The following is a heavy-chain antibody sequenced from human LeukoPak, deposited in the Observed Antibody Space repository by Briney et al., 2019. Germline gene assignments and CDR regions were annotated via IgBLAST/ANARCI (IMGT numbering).Heavy chain of an antibody. Sequence: GGSLRLACTAAGFTFSRYGMHWVRQAPGKWLEWVAFIQNEGSNKYYTDSVKGRFTISRDNYKNTLYLQMNSMRAEDTAVYYCAKDRRAWHQTIDYWGQGTLVTVSS. V-gene: IGHV3-30*02. D-gene: IGHD1-1*01. CDR1: GFTFSRYG. CDR2: IQNEGSNK. CDR3: AKDRRAWHQTIDY. J-gene: IGHJ4*02.